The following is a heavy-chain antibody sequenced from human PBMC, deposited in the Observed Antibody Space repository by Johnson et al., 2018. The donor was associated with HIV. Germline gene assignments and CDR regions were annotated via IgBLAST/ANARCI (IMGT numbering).Heavy chain of an antibody. CDR1: GFSFDDYG. V-gene: IGHV3-20*04. CDR2: INWNGGAT. CDR3: ARVRWELPDDAFDI. J-gene: IGHJ3*02. Sequence: VQLVESGGGLVQPGGSLTLSCAASGFSFDDYGMTWVRQIAGKGLEWVSGINWNGGATGYADSVKGRFTISRDNAKNSLYLQMNSLRAEDTAVYYCARVRWELPDDAFDIWGQGTMVTVSS. D-gene: IGHD1-26*01.